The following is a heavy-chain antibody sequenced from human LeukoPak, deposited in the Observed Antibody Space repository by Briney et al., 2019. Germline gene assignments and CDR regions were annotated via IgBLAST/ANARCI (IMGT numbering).Heavy chain of an antibody. CDR1: GDSVSNNGAA. CDR3: ARRLTQYDCFDP. J-gene: IGHJ5*02. D-gene: IGHD2-2*01. V-gene: IGHV6-1*01. Sequence: PSQTLSLTCAISGDSVSNNGAAWYWIRQSPSRGLEWLGRTYYRSTWYNDYAVSVRGRITVNPDTSKNQFSLHLNSVTPEDTAVYYCARRLTQYDCFDPWGQGILVTVSS. CDR2: TYYRSTWYN.